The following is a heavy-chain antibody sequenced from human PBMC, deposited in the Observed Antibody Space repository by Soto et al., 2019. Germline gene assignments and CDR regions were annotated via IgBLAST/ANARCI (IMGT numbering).Heavy chain of an antibody. CDR2: INPNSGGT. D-gene: IGHD3-10*01. CDR3: ARFYGSGSYFDY. J-gene: IGHJ4*02. CDR1: GYTFTGYY. Sequence: GASVKVSCKDPGYTFTGYYMHWVRQAPGQGLEWMGWINPNSGGTNYAQKFQGWVTMTRDTSISTAYMELNRLRSDDTAVYYCARFYGSGSYFDYWGQGTLVTVSS. V-gene: IGHV1-2*04.